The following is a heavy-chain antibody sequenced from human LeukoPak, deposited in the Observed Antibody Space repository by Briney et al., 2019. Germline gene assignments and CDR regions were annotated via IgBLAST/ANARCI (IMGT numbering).Heavy chain of an antibody. D-gene: IGHD3-22*01. J-gene: IGHJ3*02. CDR3: ARGGDSSGYYLHDAFDI. V-gene: IGHV1-46*01. CDR1: GYTFTSYY. Sequence: ASVKVSCKASGYTFTSYYMHWVRQAPGQGLEWMGIINPSGGSTSYAQKFQGRVTMTRDTSTSTVYMELSSLRSEDTAVYYCARGGDSSGYYLHDAFDIWGQGTMVTVSS. CDR2: INPSGGST.